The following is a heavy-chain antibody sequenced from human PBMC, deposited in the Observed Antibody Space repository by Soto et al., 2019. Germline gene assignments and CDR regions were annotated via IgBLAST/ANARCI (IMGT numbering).Heavy chain of an antibody. CDR1: DGSISCYY. CDR3: AREAVVPAAMSSYYYMDV. Sequence: SQTLSLPNTVSDGSISCYYWSWIRQTPGKGLEWIGYIYYSGSTNYNPSLKSRVTISVDTSKNQFSLKLSSVTAADTAVYYCAREAVVPAAMSSYYYMDVWGKGTTVTVS. J-gene: IGHJ6*03. V-gene: IGHV4-59*01. D-gene: IGHD2-2*01. CDR2: IYYSGST.